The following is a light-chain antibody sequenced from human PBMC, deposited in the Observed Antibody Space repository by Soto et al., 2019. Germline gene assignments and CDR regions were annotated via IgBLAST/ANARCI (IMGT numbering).Light chain of an antibody. V-gene: IGKV1-27*01. Sequence: IQMTQSRSSLSASVGDRVTITCRASQCISNYLAWYQQKPGKVPKLLIYAASTLQSGVPSRFSGSGSGTDVTLTISSLQPEDVAPYYCQKYNSAPWTFGQGTKVEIK. J-gene: IGKJ1*01. CDR3: QKYNSAPWT. CDR1: QCISNY. CDR2: AAS.